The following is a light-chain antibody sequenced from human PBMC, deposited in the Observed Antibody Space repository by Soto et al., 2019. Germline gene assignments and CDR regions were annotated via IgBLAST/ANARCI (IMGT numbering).Light chain of an antibody. CDR2: GAS. CDR1: QSVDSSF. Sequence: EIVLTQSPGSLSLSPGERATLSCRASQSVDSSFFAWYQKTPGQAPRLLIYGASKRATGIPDRFSGSGSGTDFPLTISRLEPEDVAVYYCQQYVSSVTFGQGTKVEIK. V-gene: IGKV3-20*01. J-gene: IGKJ1*01. CDR3: QQYVSSVT.